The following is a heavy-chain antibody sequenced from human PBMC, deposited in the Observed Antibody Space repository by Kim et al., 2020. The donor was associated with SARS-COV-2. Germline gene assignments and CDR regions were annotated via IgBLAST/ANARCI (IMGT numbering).Heavy chain of an antibody. CDR1: GYTFTSYG. Sequence: ASVKVSCKASGYTFTSYGISWVRQAPGQGLEWMGWISAYNGNTNYAQKLQGRVTMTTDTSTSTAYMELRSLRSDDTAVYYCARDSRRFGNDARRAFDIWGQGTMVTVSS. CDR2: ISAYNGNT. V-gene: IGHV1-18*01. CDR3: ARDSRRFGNDARRAFDI. D-gene: IGHD1-1*01. J-gene: IGHJ3*02.